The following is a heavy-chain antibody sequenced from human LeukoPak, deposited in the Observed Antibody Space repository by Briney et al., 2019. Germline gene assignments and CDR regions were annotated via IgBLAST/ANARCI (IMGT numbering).Heavy chain of an antibody. J-gene: IGHJ3*02. CDR3: ARDEGLLAVAGFWVCAFDI. Sequence: GGSLRLSCAASGFTFSTYSMNWVRQAPGQGLEWVSSITGSSIYIYYADSVKGRFTISRDNANNSLYLQMNSLRAEDTAVYCVARDEGLLAVAGFWVCAFDIWGQGTMVTVSS. CDR1: GFTFSTYS. D-gene: IGHD6-19*01. V-gene: IGHV3-21*01. CDR2: ITGSSIYI.